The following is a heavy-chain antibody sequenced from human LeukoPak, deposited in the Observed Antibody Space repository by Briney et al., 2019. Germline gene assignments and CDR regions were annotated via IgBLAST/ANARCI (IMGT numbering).Heavy chain of an antibody. CDR1: GFTFSSYS. Sequence: GGSLRLSCAASGFTFSSYSMNWVRQAPGKGLEWVSYISSSSSTIYYADSVKGRFTISRDNAKNSLYLQMNSLRAEDTAEYYCARDPSFIIAVAGTSDWFDPWGQGTLVTVSS. J-gene: IGHJ5*02. CDR3: ARDPSFIIAVAGTSDWFDP. CDR2: ISSSSSTI. D-gene: IGHD6-19*01. V-gene: IGHV3-48*01.